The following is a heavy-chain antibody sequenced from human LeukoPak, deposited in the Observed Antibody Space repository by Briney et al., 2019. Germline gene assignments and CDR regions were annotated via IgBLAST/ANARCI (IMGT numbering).Heavy chain of an antibody. CDR3: AKEVFRVPSGFDY. CDR2: ISYDGSNK. D-gene: IGHD3-10*02. CDR1: GFTFSSYG. J-gene: IGHJ4*02. V-gene: IGHV3-30*18. Sequence: GGSLRLSCAASGFTFSSYGMHWVSQAPGKGLEWVAVISYDGSNKYYADSVKGRFTVSRDNSKNTLYLQMNSLRAEDTAVYYCAKEVFRVPSGFDYWGQGSLVTVSS.